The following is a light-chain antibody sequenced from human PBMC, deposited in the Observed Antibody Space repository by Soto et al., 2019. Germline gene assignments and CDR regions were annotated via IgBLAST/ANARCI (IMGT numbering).Light chain of an antibody. V-gene: IGLV1-40*01. CDR1: TSNIGTGYD. Sequence: QSVLTQPPSVSGAPGQRVTISCTGSTSNIGTGYDVHWYQQLPGTAPKLLIYGNSKRPSGVPDRISGSKSGSSASLAITGLQADDEADYYCQSYDIGLSGWVFGGGTKVTVL. J-gene: IGLJ3*02. CDR2: GNS. CDR3: QSYDIGLSGWV.